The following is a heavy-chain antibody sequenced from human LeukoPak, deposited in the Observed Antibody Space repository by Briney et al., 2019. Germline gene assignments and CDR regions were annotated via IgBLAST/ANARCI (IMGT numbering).Heavy chain of an antibody. CDR1: GFTVSSNY. V-gene: IGHV3-53*01. CDR3: ARERSCYYDSSGLVSYFDY. Sequence: GGSLRLSCAASGFTVSSNYMSWVRQAPGKGLEWVSVIYSGGSTYCADSVKGRFTISRDNSKNTLYLQMNSLRAEDTAVYYCARERSCYYDSSGLVSYFDYWGQGTLVTVSS. CDR2: IYSGGST. D-gene: IGHD3-22*01. J-gene: IGHJ4*02.